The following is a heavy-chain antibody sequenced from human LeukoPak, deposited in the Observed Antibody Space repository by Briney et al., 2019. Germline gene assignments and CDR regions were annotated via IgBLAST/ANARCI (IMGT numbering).Heavy chain of an antibody. J-gene: IGHJ5*02. CDR3: ARLFGDDYGDYTDP. CDR2: INHSGTT. D-gene: IGHD4-17*01. V-gene: IGHV4-34*01. CDR1: GGSFSGYY. Sequence: SETLSLTCAVYGGSFSGYYWSWIRQPPGKGLEWIGEINHSGTTNYNPSLKSRVTISADTSKNQFSLKLNSVTAADTAVYYCARLFGDDYGDYTDPWGQGTLVTVSS.